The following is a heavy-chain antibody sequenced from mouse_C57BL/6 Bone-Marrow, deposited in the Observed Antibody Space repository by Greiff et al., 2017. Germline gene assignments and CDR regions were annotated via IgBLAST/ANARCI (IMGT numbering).Heavy chain of an antibody. Sequence: DVMLVASEGGLVQPGSSMKLSCTASGFTFSDYYMAWVRQVPEKGLEWVANINYDGSSTYYLDSLKSRFIISRDNAKNILYLQMSSLKSEDTATYYCARDGGWDYFDYWGQGTTLTVSS. V-gene: IGHV5-16*01. D-gene: IGHD3-3*01. J-gene: IGHJ2*01. CDR2: INYDGSST. CDR3: ARDGGWDYFDY. CDR1: GFTFSDYY.